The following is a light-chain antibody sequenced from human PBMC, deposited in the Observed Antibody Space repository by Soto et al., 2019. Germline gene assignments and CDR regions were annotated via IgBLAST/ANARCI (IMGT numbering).Light chain of an antibody. Sequence: EKVMTQSPATLSVSPGERATLSCRASQNVKTRLAWYQQKPGQAPRLLIYDAFTRATGIAARFSGSASGTECPLTISSLQSEYVAVFYCQQYDEWPLTFGGGTKVEIK. CDR1: QNVKTR. V-gene: IGKV3-15*01. J-gene: IGKJ4*01. CDR3: QQYDEWPLT. CDR2: DAF.